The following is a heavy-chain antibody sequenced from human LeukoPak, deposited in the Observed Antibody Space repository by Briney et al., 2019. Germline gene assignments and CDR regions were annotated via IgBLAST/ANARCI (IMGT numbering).Heavy chain of an antibody. CDR3: ARDSKVRGIIDY. CDR2: IYTSGST. D-gene: IGHD3-10*01. J-gene: IGHJ4*02. Sequence: PSETLSLTCTVSGYSTSSGYYWSWIRQPAGKGLEWIGRIYTSGSTNYNPSLKSRVTISVDTSKNQFSLKLSSVTAADTAVYYCARDSKVRGIIDYWGQGTLVTVSS. CDR1: GYSTSSGYY. V-gene: IGHV4-61*02.